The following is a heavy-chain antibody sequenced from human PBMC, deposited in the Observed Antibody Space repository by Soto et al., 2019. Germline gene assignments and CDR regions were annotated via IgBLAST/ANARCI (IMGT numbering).Heavy chain of an antibody. Sequence: QVQLQESGPGLVKPSETLSLTCTVSGGSISGYYWTWIRQPAGKGLEWIGRKHPSGTTNYNPSLKSRVTMSIDTSTNHIALNLSSVTAADTAVYDRARGGEFYVLDVWGQGTTVAVSS. CDR1: GGSISGYY. J-gene: IGHJ6*02. CDR3: ARGGEFYVLDV. D-gene: IGHD3-16*01. CDR2: KHPSGTT. V-gene: IGHV4-4*07.